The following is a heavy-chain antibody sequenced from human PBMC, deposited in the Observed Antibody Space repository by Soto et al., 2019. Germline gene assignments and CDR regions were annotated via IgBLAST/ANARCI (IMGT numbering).Heavy chain of an antibody. CDR2: INSDGSST. CDR3: ARDSGSDDYFDY. Sequence: GESLKISCAASGFTFSSYWMHWVRQAPGKGLVWVSRINSDGSSTSYADSVKGRFTISRDNAKNTLYLQMNSLRAEDTAVYYCARDSGSDDYFDYWGQGTLVTVSS. D-gene: IGHD1-26*01. J-gene: IGHJ4*02. V-gene: IGHV3-74*01. CDR1: GFTFSSYW.